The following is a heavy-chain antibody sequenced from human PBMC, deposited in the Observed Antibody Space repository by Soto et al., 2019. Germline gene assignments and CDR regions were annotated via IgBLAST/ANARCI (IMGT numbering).Heavy chain of an antibody. Sequence: PSETLSLTCTVSGGSISSGGYYWSWIRQHPGKGLEWIGYIYYGGSTYYNPSLKSRVTISVDTSKNQFSLKLSSVTAEDTAVYYCARDRIAAAGTRYYSMDVWGQGTTVTVSS. J-gene: IGHJ6*02. CDR3: ARDRIAAAGTRYYSMDV. CDR2: IYYGGST. V-gene: IGHV4-31*03. CDR1: GGSISSGGYY. D-gene: IGHD6-13*01.